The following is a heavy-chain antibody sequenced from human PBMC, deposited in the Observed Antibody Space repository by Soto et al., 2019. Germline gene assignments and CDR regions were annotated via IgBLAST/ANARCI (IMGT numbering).Heavy chain of an antibody. CDR1: GASITGSRYY. V-gene: IGHV4-39*01. CDR3: VKTYGSMNWFDL. J-gene: IGHJ5*02. CDR2: IYHIGSP. D-gene: IGHD3-10*01. Sequence: SETLSLTCTVSGASITGSRYYWGWIRQPPGKGLEWIGTIYHIGSPYYNPSLKSRLTMSVDTAKKQVSLRLTSVTAADTAVYYCVKTYGSMNWFDLWGQGTLVNVS.